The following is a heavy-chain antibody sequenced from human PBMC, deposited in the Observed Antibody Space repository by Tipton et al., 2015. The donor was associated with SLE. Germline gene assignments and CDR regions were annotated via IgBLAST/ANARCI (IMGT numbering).Heavy chain of an antibody. CDR1: GYTCTGYY. Sequence: QSGAEVKKPGASVKVSCKASGYTCTGYYMHWVRQAPGQGLEWMGWINPNSGGTNYAQKFQGRVTMTRDTSISTAYMELSRLRSDDTAVYYCARDRVRAIFGVVQYYFDYWGQGTLVTVSS. J-gene: IGHJ4*02. CDR2: INPNSGGT. V-gene: IGHV1-2*02. CDR3: ARDRVRAIFGVVQYYFDY. D-gene: IGHD3-3*01.